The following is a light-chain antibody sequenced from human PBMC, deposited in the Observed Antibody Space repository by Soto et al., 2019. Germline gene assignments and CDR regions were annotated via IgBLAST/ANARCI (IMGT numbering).Light chain of an antibody. Sequence: QSALTQPASVSGSPGQSITISCTGTSSDIGSYNLVSWYQQHPGKAPKLIIYVGSKRPSGVSNRFSGSKSGNTASLTISGLQAEDEADYYCCSYAGISTYYVFGTGTKLTGL. V-gene: IGLV2-23*01. J-gene: IGLJ1*01. CDR1: SSDIGSYNL. CDR2: VGS. CDR3: CSYAGISTYYV.